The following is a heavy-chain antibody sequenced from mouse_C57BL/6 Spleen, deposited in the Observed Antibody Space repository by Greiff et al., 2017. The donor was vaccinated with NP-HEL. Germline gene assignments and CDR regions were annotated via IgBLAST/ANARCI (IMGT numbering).Heavy chain of an antibody. Sequence: VQLQQSGPELVKPGASVKISCKASGYSFTGYYMNWVKQSPEKSLEWIGEINPSTGGTTYNQKFKAKATLTVDKSSSTAYMQLKSLTSEDSAVYYCARRPFPYYGSSYGYFDVWGTGTTVTVSS. CDR1: GYSFTGYY. V-gene: IGHV1-42*01. CDR3: ARRPFPYYGSSYGYFDV. CDR2: INPSTGGT. J-gene: IGHJ1*03. D-gene: IGHD1-1*01.